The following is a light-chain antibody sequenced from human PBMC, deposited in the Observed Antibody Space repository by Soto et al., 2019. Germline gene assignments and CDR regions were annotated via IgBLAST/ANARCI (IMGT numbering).Light chain of an antibody. CDR2: AAS. CDR1: QGISNY. Sequence: DIQMTQSPSSLSAAVGDRVTITCRASQGISNYLAWYQQKPGKVPKLLIYAASTLQSGVPSRFSGSGSGTDFTRTISSLHPEDVATYYCRKYNSATLTFGGGNKVEIK. CDR3: RKYNSATLT. J-gene: IGKJ4*01. V-gene: IGKV1-27*01.